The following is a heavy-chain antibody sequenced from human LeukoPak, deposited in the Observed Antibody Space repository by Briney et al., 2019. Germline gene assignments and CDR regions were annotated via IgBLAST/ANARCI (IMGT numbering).Heavy chain of an antibody. Sequence: PSETLSPTCTVSGGSISIYYWSWIRQPPGKGLEWIGYVYNSENTNYNPSLKSRATISADTSKNQFSLKLNSVTAADTAVYYCARGRWVFDYWGQGTLVTVSS. D-gene: IGHD5-24*01. J-gene: IGHJ4*02. CDR1: GGSISIYY. V-gene: IGHV4-59*01. CDR3: ARGRWVFDY. CDR2: VYNSENT.